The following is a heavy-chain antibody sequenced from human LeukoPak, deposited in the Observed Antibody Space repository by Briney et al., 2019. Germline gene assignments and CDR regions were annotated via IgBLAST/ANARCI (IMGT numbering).Heavy chain of an antibody. CDR2: TYYRSKWYN. J-gene: IGHJ4*02. V-gene: IGHV6-1*01. CDR1: GDSVSSNSAA. CDR3: ARGKYYYGSGSSILDY. D-gene: IGHD3-10*01. Sequence: SQTLSLTCAISGDSVSSNSAAWSWIRQSPSRGLEWLGRTYYRSKWYNDYAVSVKSRITINPDTSENQFSLQLNSVTPEDTAVYYCARGKYYYGSGSSILDYWGQGTLVTVSS.